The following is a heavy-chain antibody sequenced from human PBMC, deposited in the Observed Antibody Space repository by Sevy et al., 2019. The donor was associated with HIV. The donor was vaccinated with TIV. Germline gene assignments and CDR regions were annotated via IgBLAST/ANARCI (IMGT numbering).Heavy chain of an antibody. Sequence: GGSLRLSCAASGFTFSTTWMNWVRQAPGKGLEWVVNIRGDGIDKHYVDSVEGRFTISRDNAKNFLFLQMNSLRVEDTAVYYCAHETFGRFESWGQGTLVTVSS. CDR2: IRGDGIDK. CDR3: AHETFGRFES. D-gene: IGHD3-16*01. J-gene: IGHJ4*02. V-gene: IGHV3-7*01. CDR1: GFTFSTTW.